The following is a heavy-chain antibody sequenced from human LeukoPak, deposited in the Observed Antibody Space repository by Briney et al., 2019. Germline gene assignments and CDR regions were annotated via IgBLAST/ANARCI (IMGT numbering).Heavy chain of an antibody. CDR2: ISSNGDST. CDR3: ARDWRLDY. V-gene: IGHV3-64*01. Sequence: GGSLRLSCAASGFIFNNYAMNWVRQAPGEGLECVSAISSNGDSTFYANSVKGRFTISRDNSKNTLYLQMGSLRAEDMAVYYCARDWRLDYWGQGTLVTVSS. J-gene: IGHJ4*02. D-gene: IGHD6-25*01. CDR1: GFIFNNYA.